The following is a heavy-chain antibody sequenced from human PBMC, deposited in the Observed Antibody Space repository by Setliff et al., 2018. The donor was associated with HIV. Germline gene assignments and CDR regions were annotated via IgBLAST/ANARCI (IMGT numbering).Heavy chain of an antibody. CDR3: ARDGLLVAGIRFDY. Sequence: SVKVSCKTSRGTFSSFALSWVRQAPGQGLEWMGGIIPTFGTSNYAQKFQGRVTITADESMTTAYMELNGLKYEDTAVYYCARDGLLVAGIRFDYWGQGTLVTVSS. CDR1: RGTFSSFA. J-gene: IGHJ4*02. V-gene: IGHV1-69*13. CDR2: IIPTFGTS. D-gene: IGHD6-19*01.